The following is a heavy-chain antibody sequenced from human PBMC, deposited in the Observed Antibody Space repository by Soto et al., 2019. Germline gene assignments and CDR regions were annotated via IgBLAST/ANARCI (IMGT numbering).Heavy chain of an antibody. CDR3: ARGFGRFNY. Sequence: PGGSLRLSCGVSGFTFKDFEMNWVRQAPGKGPEWLAYIDGSGATKKYADSVRGRFTISRDNPNNSLFLQMSSLSAADTAIYYCARGFGRFNYWGQGTLVSVSS. D-gene: IGHD3-10*01. CDR2: IDGSGATK. V-gene: IGHV3-48*03. CDR1: GFTFKDFE. J-gene: IGHJ4*02.